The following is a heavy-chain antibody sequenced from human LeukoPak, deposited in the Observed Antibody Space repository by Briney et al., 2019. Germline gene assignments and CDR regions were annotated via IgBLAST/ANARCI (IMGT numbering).Heavy chain of an antibody. Sequence: SETLSLTCSVSGASISSINNYWGWIRQPPGKGLEWIGSMYYDGGTYYNPSLKSRVTIFGDTSKNQFSLKVNSVTAADTAVYYCARVPLRFLEPFDYWGQGTLVTVSS. CDR3: ARVPLRFLEPFDY. J-gene: IGHJ4*02. V-gene: IGHV4-39*01. D-gene: IGHD3-3*01. CDR1: GASISSINNY. CDR2: MYYDGGT.